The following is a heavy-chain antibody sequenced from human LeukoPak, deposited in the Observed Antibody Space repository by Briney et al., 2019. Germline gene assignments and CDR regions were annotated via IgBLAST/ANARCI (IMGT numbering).Heavy chain of an antibody. CDR3: ARVHDSSGYYWYFDL. J-gene: IGHJ2*01. Sequence: GESLKISCKASGYRFTTYWIGWVRQMPGKGLEWMGIIYPGDSDPRYRPSFQGQVNISADKSISTAYLQWNSLKASDTAMYYCARVHDSSGYYWYFDLWGRGTLVTVSS. CDR1: GYRFTTYW. CDR2: IYPGDSDP. D-gene: IGHD3-22*01. V-gene: IGHV5-51*01.